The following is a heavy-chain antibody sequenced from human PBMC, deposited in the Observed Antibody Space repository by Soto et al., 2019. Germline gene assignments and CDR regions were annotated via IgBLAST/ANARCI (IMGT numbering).Heavy chain of an antibody. CDR2: VSPNGQGI. J-gene: IGHJ4*02. CDR3: AKDRDYPRDYFHY. CDR1: GFTLGRYG. D-gene: IGHD3-10*01. V-gene: IGHV3-23*01. Sequence: LRLSCAASGFTLGRYGMSWIRQAPGKGLEWVSAVSPNGQGIYYADSVRGRFTISRDFSKNTVFLHMDSLRAEDTAVYYCAKDRDYPRDYFHYWGQGTLVTVSS.